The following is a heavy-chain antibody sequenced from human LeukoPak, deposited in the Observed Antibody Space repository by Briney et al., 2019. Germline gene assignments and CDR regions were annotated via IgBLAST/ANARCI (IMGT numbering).Heavy chain of an antibody. J-gene: IGHJ6*03. CDR1: GYTFTNYY. CDR2: INPSGGRT. CDR3: ARGHYYDSSGYLYYYYYYYYMDV. V-gene: IGHV1-46*01. Sequence: ASVKVSCKASGYTFTNYYIHWVRQAPGQGLEWMGMINPSGGRTTYAKKFQGRVTMTRDTSTNTVYTELSSLRSEDTAVYYCARGHYYDSSGYLYYYYYYYYMDVWGKGTTVTVSS. D-gene: IGHD3-22*01.